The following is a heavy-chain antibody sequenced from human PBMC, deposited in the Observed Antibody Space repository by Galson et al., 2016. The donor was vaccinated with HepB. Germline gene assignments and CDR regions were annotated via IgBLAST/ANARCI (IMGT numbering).Heavy chain of an antibody. J-gene: IGHJ3*01. CDR2: VCHRGRT. D-gene: IGHD3/OR15-3a*01. Sequence: TLSLTCTVSGGSVNSDGFHWNWIRQLPGKGLEWSGYVCHRGRTYYNPSLTSRVARSVDTSENQISLKLTSVTAADTAVYYCARQQRAGLVNFWRQGTMVTVSS. CDR3: ARQQRAGLVNF. CDR1: GGSVNSDGFH. V-gene: IGHV4-31*03.